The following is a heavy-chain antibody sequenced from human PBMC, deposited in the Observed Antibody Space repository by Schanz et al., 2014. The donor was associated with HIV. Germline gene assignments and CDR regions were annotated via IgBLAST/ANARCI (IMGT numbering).Heavy chain of an antibody. CDR2: ILPMFGTT. Sequence: QVQLVQSGAEVKKPGSSVKVSCKASGYTFTDAYMHWVRLAPGRGLEWMGGILPMFGTTNYAQKFQGRLTMTADESSSTAYMELSSLMSEDTAVYFCARDLGGDFWSSQGGLDPWGQGTLVTVSS. V-gene: IGHV1-69*01. CDR3: ARDLGGDFWSSQGGLDP. D-gene: IGHD3-3*01. CDR1: GYTFTDAY. J-gene: IGHJ5*02.